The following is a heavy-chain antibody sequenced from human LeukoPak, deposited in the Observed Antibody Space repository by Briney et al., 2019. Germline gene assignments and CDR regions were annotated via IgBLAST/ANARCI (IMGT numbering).Heavy chain of an antibody. CDR2: INPNSGGT. CDR3: ARDVDDYGDMYYFDY. D-gene: IGHD4-17*01. CDR1: GYTFTSYA. J-gene: IGHJ4*02. V-gene: IGHV1-2*06. Sequence: ASVKVSCKASGYTFTSYAMNWVRQAPGQGLEWMGRINPNSGGTNYAQKFQGRVTMTRDTSISTAYMELSRLRSDDTAVYYCARDVDDYGDMYYFDYWGQGTLVTVSP.